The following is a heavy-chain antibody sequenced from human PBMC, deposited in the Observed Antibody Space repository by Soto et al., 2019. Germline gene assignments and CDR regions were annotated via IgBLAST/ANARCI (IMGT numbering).Heavy chain of an antibody. CDR3: AKIVVAVAGSIDY. J-gene: IGHJ4*02. CDR1: GFTFSSYG. CDR2: ISYDGSNK. D-gene: IGHD6-19*01. Sequence: QVQLVESGGGVVQPGRSLRLSCAASGFTFSSYGMHWVRQAPGKGLEWVAVISYDGSNKYYADSVKGRFTISRDNSKNALYLQMNSLGAEDTAVYYCAKIVVAVAGSIDYWGQGTLVTVSS. V-gene: IGHV3-30*18.